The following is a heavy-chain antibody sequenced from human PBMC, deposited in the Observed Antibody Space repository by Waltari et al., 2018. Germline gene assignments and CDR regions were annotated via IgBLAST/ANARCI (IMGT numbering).Heavy chain of an antibody. CDR2: IIPIFGTA. CDR1: GGTFSSYA. V-gene: IGHV1-69*08. D-gene: IGHD2-15*01. CDR3: ASAGSSPYYYGMDV. J-gene: IGHJ6*02. Sequence: QVQLVQSGAEVKKPGSSVKVSCKASGGTFSSYAISWVRQAPGQGLEWMGRIIPIFGTANYAQKFQGRVTITADKSTSTAYMELNSLRAEDTAVYYCASAGSSPYYYGMDVWGQGTTVTVSS.